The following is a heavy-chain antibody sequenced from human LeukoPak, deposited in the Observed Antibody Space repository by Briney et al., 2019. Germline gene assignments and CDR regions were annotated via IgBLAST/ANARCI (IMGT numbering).Heavy chain of an antibody. D-gene: IGHD5-18*01. CDR1: GGSISSSSYY. Sequence: SETLSLTCTVSGGSISSSSYYWGWIRQPPGKGLEWIGSIYYSGSTYYNPSLKSRVTISVDTSKNQFSLRLSSVTAADTAVYYCAGGYSYGYVDYWGQGTLVTVSS. CDR2: IYYSGST. J-gene: IGHJ4*02. V-gene: IGHV4-39*01. CDR3: AGGYSYGYVDY.